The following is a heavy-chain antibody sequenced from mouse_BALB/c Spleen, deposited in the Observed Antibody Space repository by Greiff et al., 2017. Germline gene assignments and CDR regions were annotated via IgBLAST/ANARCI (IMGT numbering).Heavy chain of an antibody. CDR1: GYYITSDYS. Sequence: EVQLQESGPDLVKPSQSLSLTCTVTGYYITSDYSCHWIRQFPGNKLEWGGYIHYSGRTNYNPSLKSPISITRDTSKNQFFLQLNSVTTEATATYYCARRYYGYALDYWGQGTSVTVSS. V-gene: IGHV3-1*02. D-gene: IGHD1-1*01. CDR3: ARRYYGYALDY. J-gene: IGHJ4*01. CDR2: IHYSGRT.